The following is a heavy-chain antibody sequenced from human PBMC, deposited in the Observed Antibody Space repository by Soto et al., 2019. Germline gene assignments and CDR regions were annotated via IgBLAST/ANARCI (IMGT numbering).Heavy chain of an antibody. CDR3: ARRREGCSSTSCLYYYYYYMDV. CDR1: GGSISSYY. D-gene: IGHD2-2*01. CDR2: IYYSGST. Sequence: SETLSLTCTVSGGSISSYYWSWIRQPPGKGLEWIGYIYYSGSTNYNPSLKSRVTISVDTSKNQFSLKLSSVTAADTAVYYCARRREGCSSTSCLYYYYYYMDVWGKGTTVTVSS. V-gene: IGHV4-59*08. J-gene: IGHJ6*03.